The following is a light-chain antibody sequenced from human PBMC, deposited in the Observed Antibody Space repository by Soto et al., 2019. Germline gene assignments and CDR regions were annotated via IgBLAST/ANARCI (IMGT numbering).Light chain of an antibody. Sequence: DIQLTQSPSFLSASVGDRVTITCRASQGISSYLAWYQQKPGKAPQLLIHAASTLQSGVPSRFSGSGSGTEFTLTISSLQPEDFATYYCQQLNSYPLTFGGGTKVDIK. CDR3: QQLNSYPLT. V-gene: IGKV1-9*01. CDR1: QGISSY. CDR2: AAS. J-gene: IGKJ4*01.